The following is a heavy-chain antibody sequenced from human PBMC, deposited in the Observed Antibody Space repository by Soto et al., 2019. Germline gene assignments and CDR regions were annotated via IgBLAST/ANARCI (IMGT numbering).Heavy chain of an antibody. V-gene: IGHV3-74*01. J-gene: IGHJ3*02. CDR1: GFTFSSYA. Sequence: GFLRLSCAASGFTFSSYAMSWVRQAPGKGLVWVSRINSDGSSTSYADPVKGRFTISRDNAKNTLYLQMNSLRAEDTAVYYCARVSPTSDAFDIWGQGTMVNVS. CDR2: INSDGSST. CDR3: ARVSPTSDAFDI.